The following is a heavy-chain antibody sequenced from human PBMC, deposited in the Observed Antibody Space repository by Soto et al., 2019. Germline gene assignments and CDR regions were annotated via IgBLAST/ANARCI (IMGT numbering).Heavy chain of an antibody. D-gene: IGHD1-26*01. J-gene: IGHJ4*02. V-gene: IGHV6-1*01. CDR3: ARLRYGGYLDY. CDR1: GVSVSTNTAT. CDR2: TYYRSKWYN. Sequence: PSQTLSLTCDISGVSVSTNTATWNWIRQSPSRGLEWLGRTYYRSKWYNDYAVSVKSRITISPDISNNQVSLQLNSVTPDDTAVYYCARLRYGGYLDYWGQGTPVTVSS.